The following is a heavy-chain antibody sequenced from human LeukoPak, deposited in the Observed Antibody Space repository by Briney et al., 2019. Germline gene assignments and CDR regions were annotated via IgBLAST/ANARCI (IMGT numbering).Heavy chain of an antibody. CDR1: SGSISSSTYY. Sequence: SETLSLTCTVSSGSISSSTYYWGWIRQPPGKGLEWIGTIYYTGSTYYNPSLKSRVTMSVDTSKNQFSLKLSSVTAADTAVYYCARVHGDYYYYYMDVWGKGTTVTISS. D-gene: IGHD3-16*01. J-gene: IGHJ6*03. V-gene: IGHV4-39*07. CDR3: ARVHGDYYYYYMDV. CDR2: IYYTGST.